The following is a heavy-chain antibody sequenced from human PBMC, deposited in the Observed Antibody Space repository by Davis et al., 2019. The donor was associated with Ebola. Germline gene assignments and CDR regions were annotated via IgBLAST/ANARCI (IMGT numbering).Heavy chain of an antibody. CDR3: ARDTRRAYLDPQEAFDI. CDR2: ISPSNGNT. D-gene: IGHD2/OR15-2a*01. J-gene: IGHJ3*02. CDR1: GYTFSSYG. V-gene: IGHV1-18*01. Sequence: AASVKVSCKASGYTFSSYGISWVRQAPGQGLEWIGWISPSNGNTNYAQNVQGSVTMTSDTSTNTAYMELRSLRSDDAAVYYCARDTRRAYLDPQEAFDIWGQGTLVTVSS.